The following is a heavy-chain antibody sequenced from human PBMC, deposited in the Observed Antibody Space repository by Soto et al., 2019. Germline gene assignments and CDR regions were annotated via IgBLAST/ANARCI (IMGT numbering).Heavy chain of an antibody. CDR3: ARDLGYCSGGSCYSSLYY. J-gene: IGHJ4*02. CDR1: GGTFSSYA. D-gene: IGHD2-15*01. Sequence: QVQLVQSGAEVKKPGSSVKVSCKASGGTFSSYAISWVRQAPGQGLEWMGGIILIFGTANYAQKFQGRVTITADESTSTAYMELSSLRSEDTAVYYCARDLGYCSGGSCYSSLYYWGQGTLVTVSS. V-gene: IGHV1-69*01. CDR2: IILIFGTA.